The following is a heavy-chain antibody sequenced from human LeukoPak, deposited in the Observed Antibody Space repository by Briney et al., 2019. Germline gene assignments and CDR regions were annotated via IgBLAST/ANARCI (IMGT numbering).Heavy chain of an antibody. CDR2: FDPEDGET. CDR3: ATVLRFLEWLPLYFDY. V-gene: IGHV1-24*01. J-gene: IGHJ4*02. CDR1: GYTLTELS. D-gene: IGHD3-3*01. Sequence: ASVKVSCKVSGYTLTELSMHWVRQAPGKGLEWMGGFDPEDGETIYAQKFQGRVTMTEATSTDTAYMELSSLRSEDTAVYYCATVLRFLEWLPLYFDYWGQGTLVTVSS.